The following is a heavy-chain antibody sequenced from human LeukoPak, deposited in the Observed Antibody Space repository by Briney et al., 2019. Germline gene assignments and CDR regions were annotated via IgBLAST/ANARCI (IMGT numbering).Heavy chain of an antibody. V-gene: IGHV3-30-3*01. D-gene: IGHD6-6*01. J-gene: IGHJ3*02. CDR2: ISYDGSNK. Sequence: GGSLRLSCAASGFTFSSYAMHWVRQAPGKGLEWVAVISYDGSNKYYADSVKGRFTISRDNSKNTLYLQMNSLRAEDTAVYYCASPTSSSEDAFDIWGQGTMVTVSS. CDR1: GFTFSSYA. CDR3: ASPTSSSEDAFDI.